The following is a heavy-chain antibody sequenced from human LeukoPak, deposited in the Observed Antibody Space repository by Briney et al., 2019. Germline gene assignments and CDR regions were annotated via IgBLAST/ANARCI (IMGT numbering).Heavy chain of an antibody. CDR2: IKSDGIST. Sequence: PGRSLRLSCAASGFTFSSYGMHWVRQAPGKGLVWVSHIKSDGISTSYADSVKGRFTISRDNAKNTMYLQMNSLRAEDTAVYYCATHLRNTIDLWGQGTLVTVSS. CDR3: ATHLRNTIDL. D-gene: IGHD2-2*01. V-gene: IGHV3-74*01. J-gene: IGHJ5*02. CDR1: GFTFSSYG.